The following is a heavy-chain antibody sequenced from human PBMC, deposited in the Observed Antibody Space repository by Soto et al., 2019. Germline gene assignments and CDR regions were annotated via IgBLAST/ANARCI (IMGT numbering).Heavy chain of an antibody. CDR3: ARNHYLMSVGPDAFDI. J-gene: IGHJ3*02. Sequence: ASVKVSCKASGYTFTSYGISWVRQAPGQGLEWMGWISAYNGNTNYAQKLQGRVTMTTDTSTSTAYMELRSLRSDDTAVYYCARNHYLMSVGPDAFDIWGQGTMVTVSS. CDR2: ISAYNGNT. D-gene: IGHD1-26*01. CDR1: GYTFTSYG. V-gene: IGHV1-18*01.